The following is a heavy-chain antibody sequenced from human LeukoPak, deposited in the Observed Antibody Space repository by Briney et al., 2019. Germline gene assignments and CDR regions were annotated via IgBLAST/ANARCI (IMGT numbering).Heavy chain of an antibody. J-gene: IGHJ4*02. CDR3: AREADTAIRY. CDR1: GGSIISSNYY. V-gene: IGHV4-39*02. D-gene: IGHD5-18*01. Sequence: PSETLSLTCTVSGGSIISSNYYWGWIRQPPGKGLEWIGNVYYRRSTYYNPSLKSRVTISVDASKNQVPLKLRSVTAADTAIYYCAREADTAIRYWGQGTLVTVSS. CDR2: VYYRRST.